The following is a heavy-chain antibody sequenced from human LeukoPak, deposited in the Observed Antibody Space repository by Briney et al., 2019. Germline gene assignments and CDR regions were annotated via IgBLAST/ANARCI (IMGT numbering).Heavy chain of an antibody. V-gene: IGHV4-59*11. Sequence: SETLSLTCSVSGGSITSHYWSWIRQPPGKGLEWIGYISSSGSTDHNPSLKSRVTISLNTSRTKFSLKLSSVTAADTAVYYCARDVLEGYYSYYFMDVWGKGTTVTVSS. CDR1: GGSITSHY. J-gene: IGHJ6*03. CDR3: ARDVLEGYYSYYFMDV. D-gene: IGHD1-1*01. CDR2: ISSSGST.